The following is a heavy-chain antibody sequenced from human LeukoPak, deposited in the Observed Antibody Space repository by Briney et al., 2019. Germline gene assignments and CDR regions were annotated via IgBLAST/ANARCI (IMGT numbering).Heavy chain of an antibody. CDR3: ARDIVSGSGSLDY. J-gene: IGHJ4*02. CDR1: RFSFSNYW. D-gene: IGHD3-10*01. Sequence: GGSLRLSCAASRFSFSNYWMHWVCQAPGKGLVWVSCVKSDGSNPSYADSVKGRFTISRDNAENMLYLQMNTLGAEDTAVYYCARDIVSGSGSLDYWGQGTLVTVSS. V-gene: IGHV3-74*01. CDR2: VKSDGSNP.